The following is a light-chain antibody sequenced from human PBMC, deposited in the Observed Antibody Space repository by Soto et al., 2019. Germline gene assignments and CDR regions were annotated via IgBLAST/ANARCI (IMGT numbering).Light chain of an antibody. V-gene: IGKV3-15*01. J-gene: IGKJ1*01. CDR1: QRVSNN. Sequence: EIVMTQSPATLSVSPGERVTLSCRASQRVSNNLAWYQQKPGQAPRLLIYDAFTRATGIPDRFSGSGSGTDFTLIISRLEPEDFAVYYCQQYGNSFVGFGQGTKVDIK. CDR2: DAF. CDR3: QQYGNSFVG.